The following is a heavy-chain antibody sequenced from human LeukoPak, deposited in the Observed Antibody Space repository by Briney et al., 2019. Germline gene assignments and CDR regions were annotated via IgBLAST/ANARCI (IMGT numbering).Heavy chain of an antibody. D-gene: IGHD3-22*01. CDR3: ARDRYYYDSSGYPPTWGIGY. Sequence: SVKVSCKASGGTFSSYAISWVRQAPGQGLEWMGGIIPIFGTANYAQKFQGRVTITADESTSTAYMELSSLRSEDTAVYYCARDRYYYDSSGYPPTWGIGYWGQGTLVTVSS. CDR1: GGTFSSYA. V-gene: IGHV1-69*13. J-gene: IGHJ4*02. CDR2: IIPIFGTA.